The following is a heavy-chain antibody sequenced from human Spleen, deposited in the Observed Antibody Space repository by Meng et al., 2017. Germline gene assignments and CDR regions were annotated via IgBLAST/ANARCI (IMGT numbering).Heavy chain of an antibody. Sequence: GESLKISCAASGFTLSSYVIHWVRQAPGKGLEYVTGISSNGGSTYYANSVKGRFSISRDNSKNTVHLQMGSLRAEDMAVYHCAREYSTSDRGVDAFDIWGQGTMVTVSS. J-gene: IGHJ3*02. CDR3: AREYSTSDRGVDAFDI. V-gene: IGHV3-64*01. CDR1: GFTLSSYV. D-gene: IGHD6-6*01. CDR2: ISSNGGST.